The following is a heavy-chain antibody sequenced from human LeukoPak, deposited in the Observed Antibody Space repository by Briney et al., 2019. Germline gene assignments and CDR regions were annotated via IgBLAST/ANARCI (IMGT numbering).Heavy chain of an antibody. CDR1: GLTFSSNG. CDR3: AISRGRWEILDY. Sequence: GGSLRLSCAASGLTFSSNGMHWVRQAPGKGLDWVAFIRYDESNEYYADSVKGRFTISRDISKNTVYLQMNSLIAEDTAVYYCAISRGRWEILDYWGQGTLVTVPS. V-gene: IGHV3-30*02. J-gene: IGHJ4*02. D-gene: IGHD3-10*01. CDR2: IRYDESNE.